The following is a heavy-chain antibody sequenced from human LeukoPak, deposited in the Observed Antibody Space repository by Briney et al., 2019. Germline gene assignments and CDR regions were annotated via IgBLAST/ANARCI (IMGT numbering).Heavy chain of an antibody. CDR3: AKEWVDFWSGYYTMPDY. J-gene: IGHJ4*02. Sequence: GGSLRLSCAASGLTFSSNGMHWVRQAPGKGLEWVSAISGSGGSTYYADSVKGRFTISRDNSKNTLYLQMNSLRAEDTAVYYCAKEWVDFWSGYYTMPDYWGQGTLVTVSS. CDR2: ISGSGGST. CDR1: GLTFSSNG. D-gene: IGHD3-3*01. V-gene: IGHV3-23*01.